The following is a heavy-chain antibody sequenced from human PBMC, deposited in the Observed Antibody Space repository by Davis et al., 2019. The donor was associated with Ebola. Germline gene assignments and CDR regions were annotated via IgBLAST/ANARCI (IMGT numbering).Heavy chain of an antibody. CDR2: ISYDGSNK. J-gene: IGHJ4*02. CDR1: GFTFSSYG. V-gene: IGHV3-30*18. Sequence: PGGSLRLSCAASGFTFSSYGMPWVRQAPGKGLEWVAVISYDGSNKYYADSVKGRFTISRDNSKNTLYLQMNSLRAEDTAVYYCAKDGWKQLPLFDYWGQGTLVTVSS. CDR3: AKDGWKQLPLFDY. D-gene: IGHD6-6*01.